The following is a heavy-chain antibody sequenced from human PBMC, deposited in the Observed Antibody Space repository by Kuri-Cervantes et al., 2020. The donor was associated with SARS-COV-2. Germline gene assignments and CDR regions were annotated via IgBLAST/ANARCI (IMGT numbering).Heavy chain of an antibody. CDR1: GYTFTSYG. D-gene: IGHD3-10*01. J-gene: IGHJ4*02. V-gene: IGHV1-46*01. Sequence: ASVKVSCKAPGYTFTSYGISWVRQAPGQGLEWMGIINPSGGSTSYAQKFQGRVTMTRDTSTSTVYMELSSLRSEDTAVYYCARAGYYGSGSYYFGGSPFDYWGQGTLVTVSS. CDR3: ARAGYYGSGSYYFGGSPFDY. CDR2: INPSGGST.